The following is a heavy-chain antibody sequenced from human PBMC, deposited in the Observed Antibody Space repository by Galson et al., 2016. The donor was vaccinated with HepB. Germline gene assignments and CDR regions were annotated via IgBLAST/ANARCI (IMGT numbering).Heavy chain of an antibody. Sequence: SVKVSCKASGYTFSSYDIYWVRQATGHGLEWMGWMSPNSGNTGYAQKFQGRVTMTRNTSISTAYMELSSLRSEDTAVYFCARARVDYDISNAYFLRWFDPWGQGTLVTVSS. J-gene: IGHJ5*02. CDR1: GYTFSSYD. V-gene: IGHV1-8*01. CDR2: MSPNSGNT. CDR3: ARARVDYDISNAYFLRWFDP. D-gene: IGHD3-9*01.